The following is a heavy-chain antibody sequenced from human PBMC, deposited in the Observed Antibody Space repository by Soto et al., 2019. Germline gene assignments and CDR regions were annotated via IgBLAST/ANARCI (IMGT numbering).Heavy chain of an antibody. Sequence: SETLSLTCTVSGASISSGDYYWSWIRQPPGKGLEWIGYVYSGGGTNYSPSFMGRVTISVDTTDNQFSLKLNSVTAADTAVYYCAREKTPMSPHYFYYGMDVWGQGTTVTVSS. V-gene: IGHV4-61*08. J-gene: IGHJ6*02. CDR2: VYSGGGT. CDR1: GASISSGDYY. CDR3: AREKTPMSPHYFYYGMDV. D-gene: IGHD3-9*01.